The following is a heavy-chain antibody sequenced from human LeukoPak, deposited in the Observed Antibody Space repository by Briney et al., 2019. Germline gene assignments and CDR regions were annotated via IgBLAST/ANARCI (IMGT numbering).Heavy chain of an antibody. Sequence: ASVKVSCKAFGYTFTNYGISWVRQAPGQGLEWMGWINPNSGGTNYAQKFQGRVTMTRDTSISTAYMELSRLRSDDTAVYYCARDNWNEIDYWGQGTLVTVSS. D-gene: IGHD1-20*01. CDR1: GYTFTNYG. CDR2: INPNSGGT. V-gene: IGHV1-2*02. J-gene: IGHJ4*02. CDR3: ARDNWNEIDY.